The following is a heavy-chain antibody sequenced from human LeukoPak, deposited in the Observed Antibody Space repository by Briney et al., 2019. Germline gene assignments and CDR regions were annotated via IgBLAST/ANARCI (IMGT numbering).Heavy chain of an antibody. J-gene: IGHJ4*02. CDR2: IKQDGSEK. V-gene: IGHV3-7*01. D-gene: IGHD3-3*01. Sequence: GGSLRLSCAASGFTFSSYWMSWVRQAPGKGLEWVANIKQDGSEKYYVDSVKGRFTISRDNAKNSLYLQMNSLRAEDTAVYYCAREEECYDFWSGYSNWGQGTLVTVSS. CDR1: GFTFSSYW. CDR3: AREEECYDFWSGYSN.